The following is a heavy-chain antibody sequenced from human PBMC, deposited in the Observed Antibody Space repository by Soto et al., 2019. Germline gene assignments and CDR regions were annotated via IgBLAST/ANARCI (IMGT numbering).Heavy chain of an antibody. D-gene: IGHD6-19*01. Sequence: EVQLVESGGGLVQPGGSLRLTCAASGFPFSIYSMNWVRQAPVKGLEWSSYITSDTNTIKYADAVKGRFTISRDNANNLVYLQMNSLRDEDTAVYFCARSVEGHFDYWGQGTVVTVSS. J-gene: IGHJ4*02. CDR1: GFPFSIYS. CDR3: ARSVEGHFDY. CDR2: ITSDTNTI. V-gene: IGHV3-48*02.